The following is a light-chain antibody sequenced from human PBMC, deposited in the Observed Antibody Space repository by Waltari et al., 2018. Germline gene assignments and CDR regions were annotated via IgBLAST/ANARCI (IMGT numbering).Light chain of an antibody. CDR3: QQRSNWPIT. Sequence: EIVLTQSPAPQSLSPGERATLSCRASQSIRNYLAWYQQKPGQAPRLLIYDASNRATGIPDRFSGSGSGTDFTLTISSLEPEDFAVYYCQQRSNWPITFGQGTRLEI. CDR2: DAS. J-gene: IGKJ5*01. CDR1: QSIRNY. V-gene: IGKV3-11*01.